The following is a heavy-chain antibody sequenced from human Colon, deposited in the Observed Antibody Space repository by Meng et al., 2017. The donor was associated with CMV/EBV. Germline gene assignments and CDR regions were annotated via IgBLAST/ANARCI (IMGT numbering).Heavy chain of an antibody. Sequence: LSLTCAASGFTFSSYAMSWVRQAPGKGLEWVSAISGSGGSTYYADSVKGRFTISRDNSKNTLYLQMNSLRAEDTAVYYCAKRTTGNGYSYGYAYWGQGTLVTVSS. D-gene: IGHD5-18*01. J-gene: IGHJ4*02. CDR1: GFTFSSYA. V-gene: IGHV3-23*01. CDR2: ISGSGGST. CDR3: AKRTTGNGYSYGYAY.